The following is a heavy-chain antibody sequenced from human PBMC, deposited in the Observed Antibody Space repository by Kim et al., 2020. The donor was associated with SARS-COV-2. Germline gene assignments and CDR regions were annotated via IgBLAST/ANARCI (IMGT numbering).Heavy chain of an antibody. Sequence: ASVKVSCKASGYTFTSHAMNWVRQAPGQGLEWMGWINTNTGNPTYAQDFTGRFVFSLDTSVSAAYLQISSLKAEDTAVYYCARGLYSGTGNYGMDVWGQGTAVTVSS. J-gene: IGHJ6*02. CDR2: INTNTGNP. CDR1: GYTFTSHA. CDR3: ARGLYSGTGNYGMDV. D-gene: IGHD5-12*01. V-gene: IGHV7-4-1*02.